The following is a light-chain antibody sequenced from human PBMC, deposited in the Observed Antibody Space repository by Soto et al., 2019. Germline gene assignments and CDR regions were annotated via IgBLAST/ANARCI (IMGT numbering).Light chain of an antibody. J-gene: IGLJ7*01. Sequence: QSALTQPPSVSGSPGQSVTISCTGTSIDVGSYNRVSWYQQPPGTAPKLMIYEVSNRPSGVPDRFSGSKSGNTASLTISGLQAEDEADYYCSSYTSSSTYVFGSGTQLTVL. CDR1: SIDVGSYNR. V-gene: IGLV2-18*02. CDR2: EVS. CDR3: SSYTSSSTYV.